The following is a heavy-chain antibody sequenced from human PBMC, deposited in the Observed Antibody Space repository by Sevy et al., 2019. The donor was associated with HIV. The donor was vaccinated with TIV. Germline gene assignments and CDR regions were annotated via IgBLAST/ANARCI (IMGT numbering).Heavy chain of an antibody. CDR3: ATASLWGDSGVSHPSFDS. D-gene: IGHD2-15*01. Sequence: GGSLRLSCAASGFAFNDFAMNWLRQLPGKGLEWVAIISYDGRKKFYADSVKGRFTISRDNSKNVVYLQMNSLRPEDMAVYFCATASLWGDSGVSHPSFDSWGHGTRGTVSS. CDR2: ISYDGRKK. J-gene: IGHJ4*01. V-gene: IGHV3-30*04. CDR1: GFAFNDFA.